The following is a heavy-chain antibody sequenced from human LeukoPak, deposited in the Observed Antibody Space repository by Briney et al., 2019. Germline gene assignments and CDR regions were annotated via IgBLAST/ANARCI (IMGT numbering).Heavy chain of an antibody. V-gene: IGHV3-23*01. CDR2: LSGSGGNT. Sequence: PGGSLRLSCAASGFTFSSYDMSWVRQAPGKGLEWVATLSGSGGNTYYADSVKGRVTISRDNSKNTLSLQMNSLRAEDTAVYHCAKGSYYYDSADYFDYWGQGTLVTVSS. CDR1: GFTFSSYD. CDR3: AKGSYYYDSADYFDY. D-gene: IGHD3-22*01. J-gene: IGHJ4*02.